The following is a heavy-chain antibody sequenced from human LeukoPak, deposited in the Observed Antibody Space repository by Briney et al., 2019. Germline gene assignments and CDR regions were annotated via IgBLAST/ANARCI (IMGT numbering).Heavy chain of an antibody. Sequence: SETLSLTCSVSDDSITMYYWTWIRQPPGKGLEWIGYIYYSGSTNYNPSLKSRVTISVDTSKNQFSLQLSSVTPADTAVYYCARARDYYDSSGYSYWGQGTLVTVSS. D-gene: IGHD3-22*01. V-gene: IGHV4-59*01. CDR3: ARARDYYDSSGYSY. CDR1: DDSITMYY. CDR2: IYYSGST. J-gene: IGHJ4*02.